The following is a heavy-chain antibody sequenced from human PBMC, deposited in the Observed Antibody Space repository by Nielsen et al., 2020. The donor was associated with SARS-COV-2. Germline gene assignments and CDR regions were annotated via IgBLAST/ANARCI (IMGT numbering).Heavy chain of an antibody. CDR2: ISYDGSNK. CDR1: GFTFSSYA. D-gene: IGHD3-16*02. V-gene: IGHV3-30-3*01. J-gene: IGHJ3*02. CDR3: ATDGPLELWFTRWAVGAFDI. Sequence: GGSLPLSCAASGFTFSSYAMHWVRQAPGKGLEWVAVISYDGSNKYYADSVKGRFTISRDNSKNTLYLQMNSLRAEDTAVYYCATDGPLELWFTRWAVGAFDIWGQGTMVTVS.